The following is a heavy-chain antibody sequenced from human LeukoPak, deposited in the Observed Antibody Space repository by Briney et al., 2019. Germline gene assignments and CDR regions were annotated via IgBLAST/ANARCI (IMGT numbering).Heavy chain of an antibody. Sequence: GGSLRLSCAASGFTFSSYWMSWVRQAPGKGLEWVANIKQDGSEKYYVDSVKGRFTISRDNAKNSLYLQMNSLRAEDTAVYYCARSLGYCTNGVCYTQHTSTDSSGWYGGAFDIWGQGTMVTVSS. CDR2: IKQDGSEK. D-gene: IGHD2-8*01. J-gene: IGHJ3*02. CDR3: ARSLGYCTNGVCYTQHTSTDSSGWYGGAFDI. V-gene: IGHV3-7*01. CDR1: GFTFSSYW.